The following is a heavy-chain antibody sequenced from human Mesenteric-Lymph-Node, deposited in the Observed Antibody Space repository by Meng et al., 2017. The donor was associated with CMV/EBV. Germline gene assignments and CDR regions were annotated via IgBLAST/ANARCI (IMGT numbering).Heavy chain of an antibody. CDR1: GGSLSGYY. CDR2: INRSGST. D-gene: IGHD6-6*01. Sequence: SETLSLTCGVYGGSLSGYYWGWIRQPPGKGLEWIGEINRSGSTNYSPSLKSRVTLSVDTSKNQLSLKLNSVTAADTAVYYCARLSVADLGAYYLNDWGQGTLVTVSS. J-gene: IGHJ4*02. V-gene: IGHV4-34*01. CDR3: ARLSVADLGAYYLND.